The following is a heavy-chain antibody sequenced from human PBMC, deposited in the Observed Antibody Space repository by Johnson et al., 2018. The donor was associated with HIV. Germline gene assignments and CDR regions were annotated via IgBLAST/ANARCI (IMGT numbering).Heavy chain of an antibody. V-gene: IGHV3-9*01. CDR1: GFTFDDYA. CDR2: ISWNSGRI. J-gene: IGHJ3*02. D-gene: IGHD2-21*02. CDR3: AKDMGCGADCYQISITMTVGGAFDI. Sequence: VQLVESGGGLVQPGRSLRLSCAASGFTFDDYAMHWVRQAPGKGLEWVSGISWNSGRIGYADFVKGRFTISRDNAKNSLYLQMSSLRPEDTALYYCAKDMGCGADCYQISITMTVGGAFDIWGQGTMVTVSS.